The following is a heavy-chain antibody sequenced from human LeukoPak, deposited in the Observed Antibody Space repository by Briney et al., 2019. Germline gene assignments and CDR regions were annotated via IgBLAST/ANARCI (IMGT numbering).Heavy chain of an antibody. CDR2: TYYRSKWYH. Sequence: PSQTLSLTCAISGDSVSSNNAAWVWIGQSPSRGLEWLGRTYYRSKWYHDYAVSVKSRISFNPDTSKNQFFLQLNSVTPEDTAVYYCARDVNGAFTRSWFDPWGQGTRVTVS. J-gene: IGHJ5*02. V-gene: IGHV6-1*01. CDR1: GDSVSSNNAA. CDR3: ARDVNGAFTRSWFDP. D-gene: IGHD4-17*01.